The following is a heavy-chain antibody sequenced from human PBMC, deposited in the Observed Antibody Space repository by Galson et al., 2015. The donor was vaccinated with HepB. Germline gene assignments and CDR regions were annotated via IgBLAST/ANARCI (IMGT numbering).Heavy chain of an antibody. CDR1: GFTFSSYS. Sequence: SLRLSCAASGFTFSSYSMNWVRQAPGKGLEWVSTISGSGDSTYFADSVKGRFTISRDNSKNTLNLQMNSLRAEDTAVYYCAKDYSSGYFWRPYFDYWGQGTLVTVSS. CDR2: ISGSGDST. D-gene: IGHD3-22*01. CDR3: AKDYSSGYFWRPYFDY. J-gene: IGHJ4*02. V-gene: IGHV3-23*01.